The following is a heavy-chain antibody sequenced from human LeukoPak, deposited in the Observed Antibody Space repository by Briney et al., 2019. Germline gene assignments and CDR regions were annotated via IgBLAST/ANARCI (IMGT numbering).Heavy chain of an antibody. D-gene: IGHD2-2*01. Sequence: GESLKISCKGSGYNFTNYWIACVRQMPGKGLEWMGIIYPGDSDTRYSPSFQGQVTISADQSISTAYLQWSSLRASDTAMYYCARRLSADCSSTSCSNWFDPWGQGTLVTVSS. J-gene: IGHJ5*02. CDR3: ARRLSADCSSTSCSNWFDP. V-gene: IGHV5-51*01. CDR2: IYPGDSDT. CDR1: GYNFTNYW.